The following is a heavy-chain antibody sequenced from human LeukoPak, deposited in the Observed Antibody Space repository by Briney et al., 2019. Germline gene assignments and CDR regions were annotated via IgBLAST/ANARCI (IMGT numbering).Heavy chain of an antibody. J-gene: IGHJ6*02. CDR1: GYTFTSYG. CDR2: IRAYNGNT. V-gene: IGHV1-18*01. CDR3: ARGITISQHYYYGMDV. D-gene: IGHD3-3*01. Sequence: GASVKVSCKASGYTFTSYGISWVRQAPGQGLEWMGWIRAYNGNTNYAQKLQGRVTMTTDTSTSTAYMELRSLRSDDTAVYYCARGITISQHYYYGMDVWGQGTTVTVSS.